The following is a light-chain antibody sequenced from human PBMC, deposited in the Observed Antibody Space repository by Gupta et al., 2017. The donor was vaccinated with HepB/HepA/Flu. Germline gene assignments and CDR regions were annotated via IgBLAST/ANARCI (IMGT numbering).Light chain of an antibody. CDR3: AAWEDSLNGHV. Sequence: QSVLTQPPSASGPPGPRVTISCSGSSSNIGSNTVNWYQQRPGTAPKLLIYSNNQRPSGVPDRFSGSKSGTSASLAISGLQSEDEADYYCAAWEDSLNGHVFGTGTKVTVL. V-gene: IGLV1-44*01. J-gene: IGLJ1*01. CDR2: SNN. CDR1: SSNIGSNT.